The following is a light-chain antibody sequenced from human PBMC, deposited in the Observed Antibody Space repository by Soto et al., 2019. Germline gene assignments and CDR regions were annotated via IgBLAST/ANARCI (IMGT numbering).Light chain of an antibody. J-gene: IGLJ1*01. CDR3: SSYTYSSTYL. V-gene: IGLV2-14*03. Sequence: QSALTQPASVSGSPGQSITISCTGTSSDVGGYNSVSWYQHHPGKAPKLMIYNVYNRPSGVFHRFSGSKSGSTASLTISGLQAEYEADYYCSSYTYSSTYLFGTGTKVTVL. CDR1: SSDVGGYNS. CDR2: NVY.